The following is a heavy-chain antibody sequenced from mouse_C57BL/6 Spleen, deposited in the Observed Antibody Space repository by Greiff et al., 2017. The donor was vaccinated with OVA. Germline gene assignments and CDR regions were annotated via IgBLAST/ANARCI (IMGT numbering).Heavy chain of an antibody. V-gene: IGHV1-52*01. CDR2: IDPSDSET. CDR3: AREGGNWAWFAY. Sequence: VQLQQPGAELVRPGSSVKLSCKASGYTFTSYWMHWVKQRPIQGLEWIGNIDPSDSETHYNQKFKDKATLTVDKSSSTAYMQLSSLTSEDSAVYDCAREGGNWAWFAYWGQGTLVTVSA. J-gene: IGHJ3*01. D-gene: IGHD4-1*01. CDR1: GYTFTSYW.